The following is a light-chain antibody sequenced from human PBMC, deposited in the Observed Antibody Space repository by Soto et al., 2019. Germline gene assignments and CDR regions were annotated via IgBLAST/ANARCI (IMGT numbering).Light chain of an antibody. CDR3: QQYDTWHVST. CDR2: GAS. CDR1: QSVSSN. J-gene: IGKJ1*01. V-gene: IGKV3-15*01. Sequence: IVLTQSPATLSVSPGEKATLSCRASQSVSSNLAWYQQKPGQAPRLLMYGASTRATAIRARFSGSGSGTEVTINITSLQAEDIEVYYCQQYDTWHVSTFGQGTKVEI.